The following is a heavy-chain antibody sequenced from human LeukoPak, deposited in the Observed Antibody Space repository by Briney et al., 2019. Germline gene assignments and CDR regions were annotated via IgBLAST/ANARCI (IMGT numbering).Heavy chain of an antibody. J-gene: IGHJ4*02. V-gene: IGHV1-18*01. Sequence: ASVTVSFTASGYTFTSYGISWVRQAPGQGLEWMGWISAYNGNTNYAQKLQGRVTMATDTSTSTAYMELRSLRSDDTAVYYCARVRGSGSYFGYWGQGTLVTVSS. CDR2: ISAYNGNT. D-gene: IGHD3-10*01. CDR1: GYTFTSYG. CDR3: ARVRGSGSYFGY.